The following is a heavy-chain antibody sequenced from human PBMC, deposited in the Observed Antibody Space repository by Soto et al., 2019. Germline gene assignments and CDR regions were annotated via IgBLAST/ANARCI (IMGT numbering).Heavy chain of an antibody. J-gene: IGHJ6*02. V-gene: IGHV3-33*01. CDR2: IWYDGSNK. Sequence: QVQLAESGGGVVQPGRSLRLSCAASGFTFRNHGMHWVRQAPGKGLEWVAVIWYDGSNKYYVDSVKGRFTISRDNSKNTLYLQMNRLRAEDTAVYYCARDLKVATPDFHLMDVWGQGTTVTVSS. CDR3: ARDLKVATPDFHLMDV. D-gene: IGHD5-12*01. CDR1: GFTFRNHG.